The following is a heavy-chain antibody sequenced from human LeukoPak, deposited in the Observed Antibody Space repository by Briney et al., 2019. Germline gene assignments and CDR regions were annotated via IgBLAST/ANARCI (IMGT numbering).Heavy chain of an antibody. V-gene: IGHV3-48*04. D-gene: IGHD2-15*01. CDR2: ISSGSGTI. J-gene: IGHJ4*02. Sequence: GGSLRLSCAASGFTFSTYGMNWVRQAPGKGLEWVSYISSGSGTIYYADSVKGRFTISRDNAKNSVYLQMNSLRAEDTAVYYCARGYCSGGSCSRSYWGQGTLVTVSS. CDR1: GFTFSTYG. CDR3: ARGYCSGGSCSRSY.